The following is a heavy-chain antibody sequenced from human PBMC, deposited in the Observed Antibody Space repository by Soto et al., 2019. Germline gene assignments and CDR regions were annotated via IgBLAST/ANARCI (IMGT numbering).Heavy chain of an antibody. CDR1: GFTFSNYE. CDR2: IYSSGST. Sequence: PGGSLRLSCAASGFTFSNYEMHWVRQAPGKGLEWVSTIYSSGSTYYADSVRGRFTISRDDSKNTLYLQMNSLSVDDTAVYYCTREASGSGWWGQGWFEPWGQGTRVTVSS. J-gene: IGHJ5*02. D-gene: IGHD6-19*01. V-gene: IGHV3-66*01. CDR3: TREASGSGWWGQGWFEP.